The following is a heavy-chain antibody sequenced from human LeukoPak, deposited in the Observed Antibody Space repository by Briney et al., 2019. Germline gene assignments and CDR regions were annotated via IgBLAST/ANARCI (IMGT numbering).Heavy chain of an antibody. J-gene: IGHJ4*02. CDR2: ISYDGSNK. V-gene: IGHV3-30*04. CDR3: AREAPIAVAGHFDY. D-gene: IGHD6-19*01. Sequence: GGSLRLSCAASGFPFSSHAMHCLRQSPGKGLEWVAVISYDGSNKYYADSVKGRFTISRDNSKNTLYLQMNSLRAEDTAVYYCAREAPIAVAGHFDYWGQGTLVTVSS. CDR1: GFPFSSHA.